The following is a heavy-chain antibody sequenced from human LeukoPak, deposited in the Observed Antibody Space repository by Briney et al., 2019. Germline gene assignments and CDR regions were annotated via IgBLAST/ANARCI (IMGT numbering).Heavy chain of an antibody. CDR2: FDPEDGET. CDR3: AVRSYGPRYFDY. CDR1: GYTLTELS. J-gene: IGHJ4*02. Sequence: ASVKVSCKVSGYTLTELSMHWVRQAPGKGLEWMGGFDPEDGETIYAQKFQGRVTMTEDTSTDTAYIELSSLRSEDTAVYYCAVRSYGPRYFDYWGQGTLVTVSS. V-gene: IGHV1-24*01. D-gene: IGHD1-26*01.